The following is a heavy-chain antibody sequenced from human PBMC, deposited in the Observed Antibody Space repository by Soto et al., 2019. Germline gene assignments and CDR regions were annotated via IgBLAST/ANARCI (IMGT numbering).Heavy chain of an antibody. J-gene: IGHJ6*02. Sequence: ASVKVSCKASGYTFTGYYIHWVRQAPGQGLEWMGWINPNSDNTNYAQKFQGWVTMTRDTSISTAYMELSRLTSDDTAVYYFARGPNYGDYGSFYSMDVWGQGTTVTVSS. CDR1: GYTFTGYY. V-gene: IGHV1-2*04. CDR2: INPNSDNT. D-gene: IGHD4-17*01. CDR3: ARGPNYGDYGSFYSMDV.